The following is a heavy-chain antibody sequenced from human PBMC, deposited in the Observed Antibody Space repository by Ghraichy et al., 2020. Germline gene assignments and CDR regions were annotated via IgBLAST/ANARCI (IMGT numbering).Heavy chain of an antibody. J-gene: IGHJ4*02. Sequence: SETPSLTCSVSGAPITGYYWTWIRQPPGKGLEWIGYIYNNENTNYNPSLKSRITMSVDTSKKQFSLKLRSVTAADTAVYFCARRRYSYDHYFDYWGQGALVTVSS. V-gene: IGHV4-59*12. CDR2: IYNNENT. D-gene: IGHD5-18*01. CDR1: GAPITGYY. CDR3: ARRRYSYDHYFDY.